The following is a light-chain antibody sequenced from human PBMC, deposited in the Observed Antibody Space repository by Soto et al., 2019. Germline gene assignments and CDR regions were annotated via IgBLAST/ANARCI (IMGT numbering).Light chain of an antibody. CDR2: EVS. CDR1: SSDVGGHNY. CDR3: SSYTASGV. V-gene: IGLV2-14*01. Sequence: QSALTQPASVSGSPGQSITISCNGTSSDVGGHNYVSWYQQHPGKAPKLIIYEVSNRTSGVSNRFSGSKSGNTASLTISGLQAEDEADYYCSSYTASGVFGGGTKLTVL. J-gene: IGLJ3*02.